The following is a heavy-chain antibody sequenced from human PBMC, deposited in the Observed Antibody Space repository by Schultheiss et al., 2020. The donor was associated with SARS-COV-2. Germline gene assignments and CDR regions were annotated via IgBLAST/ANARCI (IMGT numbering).Heavy chain of an antibody. CDR3: ARPLPGDDAFDI. V-gene: IGHV3-9*01. CDR2: ISWNSGSI. Sequence: GGSLRLSCAASGFTFSSYGMHWVRQAPGKGLEWVSGISWNSGSIGYADSVKGRFTISRDNAKNSLYLQMNSLRAEDTAVYYCARPLPGDDAFDIWGQGTMVTVSS. D-gene: IGHD3-16*01. J-gene: IGHJ3*02. CDR1: GFTFSSYG.